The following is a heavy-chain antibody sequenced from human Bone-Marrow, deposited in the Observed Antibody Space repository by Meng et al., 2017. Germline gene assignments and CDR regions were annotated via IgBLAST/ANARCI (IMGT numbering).Heavy chain of an antibody. CDR1: GDSISSDIW. Sequence: QVQLQVSGPGLLKLSGTLSPPCTVSGDSISSDIWWSWVRQPPGKGLEWIGEVYHRGDTNYNPSLKSRVDISVDKSKNQFYLSLFSVTAADTAVYYCGRDQGRELINHWGQGTLVTVSS. J-gene: IGHJ4*02. CDR2: VYHRGDT. CDR3: GRDQGRELINH. V-gene: IGHV4-4*02. D-gene: IGHD1-7*01.